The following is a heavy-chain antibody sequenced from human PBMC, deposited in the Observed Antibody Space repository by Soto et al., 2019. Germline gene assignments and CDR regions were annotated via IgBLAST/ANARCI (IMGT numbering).Heavy chain of an antibody. CDR1: GITFRNAW. V-gene: IGHV3-15*01. CDR3: TTDLSDGYRGLGARIDY. CDR2: IKSRNHGGTT. Sequence: EVQVVESGGGFVKPGGSLRLSCVVSGITFRNAWMTWVRQAPGKGLEWVGRIKSRNHGGTTDYGAPVKGRFTLSRYDLNNRVYLKMNSLKFEHTGVYYCTTDLSDGYRGLGARIDYWGQGALGTVSS. D-gene: IGHD5-18*01. J-gene: IGHJ4*02.